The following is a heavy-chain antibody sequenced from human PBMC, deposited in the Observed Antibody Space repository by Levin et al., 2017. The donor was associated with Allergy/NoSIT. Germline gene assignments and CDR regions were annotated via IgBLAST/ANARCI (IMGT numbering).Heavy chain of an antibody. V-gene: IGHV3-23*01. CDR3: AKVTSTAARPYDAFDI. D-gene: IGHD6-6*01. J-gene: IGHJ3*02. Sequence: AGGSLRLSCAASGFTFSSYAMSWVRQAPGKGLEWVSGVSGSGGSTYYADSVKGRFTISRDNSKNTLYVQMNSLRAEDTAVYYCAKVTSTAARPYDAFDIWGHGTMVTVSS. CDR1: GFTFSSYA. CDR2: VSGSGGST.